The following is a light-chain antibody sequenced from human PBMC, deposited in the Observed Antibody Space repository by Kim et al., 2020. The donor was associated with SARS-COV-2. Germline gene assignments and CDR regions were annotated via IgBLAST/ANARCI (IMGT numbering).Light chain of an antibody. Sequence: APGKTARISCGGNNIGSKAVHWYQQKPGQAPVLVIYSGRDRPSGIPERFSGYNSGNTATLTISRVEAGDEADYYCQVWDSSSDHWVFGGGTQLTVL. CDR1: NIGSKA. J-gene: IGLJ3*02. CDR3: QVWDSSSDHWV. CDR2: SGR. V-gene: IGLV3-21*04.